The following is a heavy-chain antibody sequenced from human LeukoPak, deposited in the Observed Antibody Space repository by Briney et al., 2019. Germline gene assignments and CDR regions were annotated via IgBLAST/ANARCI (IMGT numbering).Heavy chain of an antibody. CDR2: ISYDGSNK. J-gene: IGHJ3*02. CDR3: ARATGDLGAFDI. V-gene: IGHV3-30-3*01. Sequence: TGGSLRLSCAASGFTFSSYAMHWVRQAPGKGLEWVAVISYDGSNKYYADSVKGRLTISRDNSKNTLYLQMNSLRAEDTAVYYCARATGDLGAFDIWGQGTMVTVSS. CDR1: GFTFSSYA. D-gene: IGHD3-10*01.